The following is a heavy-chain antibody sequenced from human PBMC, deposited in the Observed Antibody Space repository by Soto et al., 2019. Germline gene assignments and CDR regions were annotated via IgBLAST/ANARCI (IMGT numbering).Heavy chain of an antibody. CDR1: GYTFTSYG. CDR2: ISAYNGNT. D-gene: IGHD3-9*01. Sequence: QVQLVQSGAEVKKPGASVKVSCKASGYTFTSYGITWVRQAPGQGLEWMGWISAYNGNTNYAQQLQGRVTMTTDTSTSTAYMELRSLRSDDTAVYYCARALGYFDWLLSYYFDYWGQGTLVTVSS. J-gene: IGHJ4*02. CDR3: ARALGYFDWLLSYYFDY. V-gene: IGHV1-18*01.